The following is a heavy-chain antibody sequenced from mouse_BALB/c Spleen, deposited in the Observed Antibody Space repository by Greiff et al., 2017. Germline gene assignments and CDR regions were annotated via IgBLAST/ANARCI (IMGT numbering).Heavy chain of an antibody. D-gene: IGHD1-1*02. CDR3: ARFPPYGYYAMDY. V-gene: IGHV1-82*01. CDR1: GYAFSSSW. Sequence: VQLQQSGPELVKPGASVKISCKASGYAFSSSWMNWVKQRPGQGLEWIGRIYPGDGDTNYNGKFKGKATLTADKSSSTAYMQLSSLTSVDSAVYFCARFPPYGYYAMDYWGQGTSVTVSS. J-gene: IGHJ4*01. CDR2: IYPGDGDT.